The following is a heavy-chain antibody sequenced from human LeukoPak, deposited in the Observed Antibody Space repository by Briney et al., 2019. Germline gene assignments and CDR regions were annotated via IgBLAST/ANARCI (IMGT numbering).Heavy chain of an antibody. CDR2: ITSSSSYI. CDR3: ARRAGAYSHPYDY. Sequence: GGSLRLSCAASGFTFSSYNMNWVRQAPGKGPEWVSSITSSSSYIYYADSVKGRFTISRDNAKNSLYLQMDSLRVEDTAVYYCARRAGAYSHPYDYWGQGTLVTVSS. CDR1: GFTFSSYN. J-gene: IGHJ4*02. V-gene: IGHV3-21*06. D-gene: IGHD4/OR15-4a*01.